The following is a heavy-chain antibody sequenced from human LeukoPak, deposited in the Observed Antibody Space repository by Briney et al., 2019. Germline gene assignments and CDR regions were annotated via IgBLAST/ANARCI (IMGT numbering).Heavy chain of an antibody. J-gene: IGHJ4*02. V-gene: IGHV4-59*01. CDR3: ARLRRITIFGVARYFDY. CDR1: GGSFSSYY. Sequence: SEILSLTCAVYGGSFSSYYWSWIRQPPGKGLEWIGYIYYSGSTNYNPSLKSRVTISVDTSKNQFSLKLSSVTAADTAVYYCARLRRITIFGVARYFDYWGQGTLVTVSS. CDR2: IYYSGST. D-gene: IGHD3-3*01.